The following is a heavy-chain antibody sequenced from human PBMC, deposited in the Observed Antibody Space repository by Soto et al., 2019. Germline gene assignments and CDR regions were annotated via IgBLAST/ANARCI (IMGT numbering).Heavy chain of an antibody. J-gene: IGHJ4*02. V-gene: IGHV1-18*04. CDR2: VSGYNGNT. Sequence: QVQLLVQSGTEVKKPGASVKVSCQASGYTFSNYGISWVRQAPGQGLAWMGWVSGYNGNTNYAQKLRGRVTMTTDTSTSTAYMELRSLRSDDTAVYYSARDEGSHGFDSWGQGTLVTVSS. CDR1: GYTFSNYG. CDR3: ARDEGSHGFDS. D-gene: IGHD6-19*01.